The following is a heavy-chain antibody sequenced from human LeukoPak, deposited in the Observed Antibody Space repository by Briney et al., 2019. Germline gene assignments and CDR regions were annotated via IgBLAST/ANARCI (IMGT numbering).Heavy chain of an antibody. CDR3: AGDYNTRRGNFDY. CDR1: GYTFTGYF. Sequence: ASVKVACKASGYTFTGYFMHWVRQAPGQGLEWMGWINPNSGGTNYEQKFQGRVTMTRDTSISTAYMELSSLRSDDTAVYYCAGDYNTRRGNFDYWGQGTLVTVSS. D-gene: IGHD5-24*01. J-gene: IGHJ4*02. V-gene: IGHV1-2*02. CDR2: INPNSGGT.